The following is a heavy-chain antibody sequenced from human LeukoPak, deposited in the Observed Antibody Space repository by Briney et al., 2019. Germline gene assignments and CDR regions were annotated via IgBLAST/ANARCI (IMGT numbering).Heavy chain of an antibody. J-gene: IGHJ4*02. V-gene: IGHV3-23*01. CDR1: GFTFSSYA. D-gene: IGHD7-27*01. Sequence: GASLRLSCAASGFTFSSYAMSWVRQAPGKGLEWVSAISGSGGSTYYADSVKGRFTISRDNSKNALYLQMNSLRAEDTAVYYCARALNWGYNYWGQGTLVTVSS. CDR2: ISGSGGST. CDR3: ARALNWGYNY.